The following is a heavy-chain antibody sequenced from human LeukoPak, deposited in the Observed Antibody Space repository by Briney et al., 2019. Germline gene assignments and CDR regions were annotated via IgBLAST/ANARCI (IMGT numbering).Heavy chain of an antibody. V-gene: IGHV3-30-3*01. J-gene: IGHJ5*02. Sequence: PGGSLRLSCAASGFTFSSYAMHWVRQAPGKGLEWVAVISYDGSNKYYADSVKGRFTISRDNSKNTLYLQMNSLRAEDTAVYYCARGSGDYVHNWFDPWGQGTLVTVSS. D-gene: IGHD4-17*01. CDR1: GFTFSSYA. CDR3: ARGSGDYVHNWFDP. CDR2: ISYDGSNK.